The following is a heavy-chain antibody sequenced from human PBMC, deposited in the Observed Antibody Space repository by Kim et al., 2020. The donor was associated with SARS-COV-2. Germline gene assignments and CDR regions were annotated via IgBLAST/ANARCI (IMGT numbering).Heavy chain of an antibody. V-gene: IGHV3-30*18. CDR3: AKDDGQEGVLWFGEFGAW. CDR2: ISYDGSNK. J-gene: IGHJ4*02. CDR1: GFTFSSYG. Sequence: GGSLRLSCAASGFTFSSYGMHWVRQAPGKGLEWVAVISYDGSNKYYADSVKGRFTISRDNSKNTLYLQMNSLRAEDTAVYYCAKDDGQEGVLWFGEFGAWWGQGTLVTVSS. D-gene: IGHD3-10*01.